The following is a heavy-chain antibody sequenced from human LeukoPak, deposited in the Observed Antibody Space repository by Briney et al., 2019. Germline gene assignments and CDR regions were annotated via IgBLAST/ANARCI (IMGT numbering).Heavy chain of an antibody. CDR2: IYPRDGST. CDR1: GYTFTNNY. Sequence: ASVTVSCKASGYTFTNNYLHWVRQAPGQELEWMGMIYPRDGSTSYAQNFQGRVTVTRDTSTTTVHMELRGLRSEDTAVYYCARDQEGFDYWGQGTVVTVSS. J-gene: IGHJ4*02. CDR3: ARDQEGFDY. V-gene: IGHV1-46*01.